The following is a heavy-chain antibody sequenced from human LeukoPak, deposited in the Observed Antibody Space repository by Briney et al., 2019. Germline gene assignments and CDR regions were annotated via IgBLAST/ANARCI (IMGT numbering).Heavy chain of an antibody. J-gene: IGHJ6*03. CDR2: IIPIFGTA. V-gene: IGHV1-69*06. CDR3: ARVGDYYGSGSYYSPNGYYYYYYMDV. D-gene: IGHD3-10*01. CDR1: GGTFSSYA. Sequence: GASVKVSCKASGGTFSSYAISWVRQAPGQGLEWMGGIIPIFGTANYAQKFQGRVTITADKSTSTAYMELSSLRSEDTAVYYCARVGDYYGSGSYYSPNGYYYYYYMDVWGKGTTVTVSS.